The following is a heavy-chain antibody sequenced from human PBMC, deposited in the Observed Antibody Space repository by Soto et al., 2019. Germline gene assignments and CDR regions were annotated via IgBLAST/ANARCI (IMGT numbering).Heavy chain of an antibody. CDR1: GGSFSGYY. CDR2: INHGGST. J-gene: IGHJ4*02. CDR3: ARMHITFWEIIAPQYFYY. D-gene: IGHD3-3*02. Sequence: PSETLSLTCDVYGGSFSGYYWSWIRQPPGKGLEWIGEINHGGSTNYNPSLKTRVTISIDTSKKQLSLKLSSVTAADTAVYYCARMHITFWEIIAPQYFYYWGQGALVPVSS. V-gene: IGHV4-34*01.